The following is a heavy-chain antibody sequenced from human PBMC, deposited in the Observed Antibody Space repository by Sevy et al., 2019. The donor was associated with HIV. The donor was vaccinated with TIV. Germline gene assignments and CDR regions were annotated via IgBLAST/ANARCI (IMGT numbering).Heavy chain of an antibody. CDR3: ARGLSAYRPNLNHGDSEAFDF. J-gene: IGHJ3*01. CDR2: ISSGGSTI. CDR1: GFTFSDYY. Sequence: GGSLRLSCAASGFTFSDYYMSWIRQAPGKGLEWVSYISSGGSTIYYADSVKGRFAISRDNAKNSLYLQMNSLRAEDTAVYYCARGLSAYRPNLNHGDSEAFDFWGQGTSVTVSS. D-gene: IGHD3-10*01. V-gene: IGHV3-11*01.